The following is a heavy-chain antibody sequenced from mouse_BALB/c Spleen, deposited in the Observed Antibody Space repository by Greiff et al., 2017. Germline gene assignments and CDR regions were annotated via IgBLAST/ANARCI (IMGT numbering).Heavy chain of an antibody. D-gene: IGHD3-3*01. V-gene: IGHV5-9-4*01. J-gene: IGHJ2*01. CDR3: ARRAGTSPYFDY. CDR1: GFTFSSYA. Sequence: EVQVVESGGGLVKPGGSLKLSCAASGFTFSSYAMSWVRQSPEKRLEWVAEISSGGSYTYYPDTVTGRFTISRDNAKNTLYLEMSSLRSEDTAMYYCARRAGTSPYFDYWGQGTTLTVSS. CDR2: ISSGGSYT.